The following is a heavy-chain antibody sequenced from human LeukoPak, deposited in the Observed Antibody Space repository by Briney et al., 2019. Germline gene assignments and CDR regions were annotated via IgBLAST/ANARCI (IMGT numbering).Heavy chain of an antibody. CDR3: ARDSLTGTNSFDY. Sequence: GSLILSCAASGFTLSSYAMAWARQAPGRGLEWVSSISSSSSYIYYADSVKGRFTISRDNAKNSLYLQMNSLRAEDTAVYYCARDSLTGTNSFDYWGQGTLVTVSS. D-gene: IGHD1-20*01. V-gene: IGHV3-21*01. CDR1: GFTLSSYA. J-gene: IGHJ4*02. CDR2: ISSSSSYI.